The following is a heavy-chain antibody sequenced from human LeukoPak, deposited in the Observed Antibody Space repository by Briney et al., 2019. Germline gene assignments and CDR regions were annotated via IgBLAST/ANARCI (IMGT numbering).Heavy chain of an antibody. D-gene: IGHD3-22*01. CDR2: INHSGST. CDR3: ARAGYYDSSGYSNYYYYYGMDV. J-gene: IGHJ6*02. Sequence: SETLSLTCAVYGGSFSGYYWSWVRQPPGKGLEWIGEINHSGSTNYNPSLKSRVTISVDTSKNQFSLKLSSVTAADTAVYYCARAGYYDSSGYSNYYYYYGMDVWGQGTTVTVSS. V-gene: IGHV4-34*01. CDR1: GGSFSGYY.